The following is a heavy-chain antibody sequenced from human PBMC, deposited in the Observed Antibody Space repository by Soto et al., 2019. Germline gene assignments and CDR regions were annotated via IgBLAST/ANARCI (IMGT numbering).Heavy chain of an antibody. CDR2: ISAYNGNT. CDR3: ASHVVVVAATEYFQH. V-gene: IGHV1-18*01. J-gene: IGHJ1*01. CDR1: GYTFTSYD. Sequence: ASVKVSCKASGYTFTSYDISWVRQAPGQGLEWMGWISAYNGNTNYAQKLQGRVTMTTDTPTSIAYMELRSLRSDDTAVYFCASHVVVVAATEYFQHSGQGTLDTVSS. D-gene: IGHD2-15*01.